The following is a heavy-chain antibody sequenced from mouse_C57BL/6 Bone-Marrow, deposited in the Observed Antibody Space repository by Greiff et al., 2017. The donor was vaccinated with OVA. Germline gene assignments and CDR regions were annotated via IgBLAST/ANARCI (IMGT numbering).Heavy chain of an antibody. D-gene: IGHD1-1*01. CDR3: ARWGSTVVANFDY. V-gene: IGHV1-55*01. Sequence: QVQLQQPGAELVKPGASVKMSCKASGYTFTSYWITWVKQRPGQGLEWIGDIYPGSGSTNYNEKFKSKATLTVDTSSSTAYMQLSSLTSEDSAVDYCARWGSTVVANFDYWGQGTTLTVSS. CDR1: GYTFTSYW. CDR2: IYPGSGST. J-gene: IGHJ2*01.